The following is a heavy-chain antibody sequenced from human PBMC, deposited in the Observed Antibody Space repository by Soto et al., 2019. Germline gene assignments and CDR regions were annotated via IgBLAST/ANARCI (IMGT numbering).Heavy chain of an antibody. J-gene: IGHJ6*02. CDR3: AKDLRIAADYSYYGMDV. D-gene: IGHD6-13*01. V-gene: IGHV3-30*18. Sequence: SLRLSCAASGFTFSSYGMHWVRQAPGKGLEWVAVISYDGSNKYYADSVKGRFTISRDNSKNTLYLQMNSLRAEDTAVYYCAKDLRIAADYSYYGMDVWGQGTTVTVSS. CDR2: ISYDGSNK. CDR1: GFTFSSYG.